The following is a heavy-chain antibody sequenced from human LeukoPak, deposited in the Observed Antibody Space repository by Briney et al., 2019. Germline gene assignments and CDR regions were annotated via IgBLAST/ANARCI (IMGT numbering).Heavy chain of an antibody. V-gene: IGHV1-18*01. CDR1: GYTFTSYG. Sequence: ASVTVSCKASGYTFTSYGISWVRQAPGQGLEWMGWISAYNGNTNYAQKLQGRVTMTTDTSTSTAYMELRSLRSDDTAVYHCARVGDILTGYPYYFDYWGQGTLVTVSS. J-gene: IGHJ4*02. CDR3: ARVGDILTGYPYYFDY. D-gene: IGHD3-9*01. CDR2: ISAYNGNT.